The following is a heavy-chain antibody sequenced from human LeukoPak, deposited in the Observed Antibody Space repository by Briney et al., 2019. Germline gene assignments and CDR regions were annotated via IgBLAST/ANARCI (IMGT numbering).Heavy chain of an antibody. CDR1: GGSFSGYY. J-gene: IGHJ4*02. CDR3: ARGVYGSQDY. Sequence: SETLSLTCAVYGGSFSGYYWSWIRQPPGKGLEWIGEINHSGSTNYNPSLKSRVTISVDTSKNQFSLKLSSVTAADTAVYYCARGVYGSQDYWGQGTLVTVSS. V-gene: IGHV4-34*01. D-gene: IGHD1-26*01. CDR2: INHSGST.